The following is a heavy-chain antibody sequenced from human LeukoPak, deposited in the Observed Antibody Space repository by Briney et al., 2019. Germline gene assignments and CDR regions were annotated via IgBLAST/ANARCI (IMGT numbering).Heavy chain of an antibody. CDR1: GFTFSSYS. D-gene: IGHD2-2*03. Sequence: PGGSLRLSCAASGFTFSSYSMNWVRQAPGKGLEWVSYISSSSSTIYYADSVKGRFTISRDNTKNSLYLQMNSLRDEDTAVYYCARDGYCSSTSCRRFDYWGQGTLVTVSS. CDR2: ISSSSSTI. CDR3: ARDGYCSSTSCRRFDY. V-gene: IGHV3-48*02. J-gene: IGHJ4*02.